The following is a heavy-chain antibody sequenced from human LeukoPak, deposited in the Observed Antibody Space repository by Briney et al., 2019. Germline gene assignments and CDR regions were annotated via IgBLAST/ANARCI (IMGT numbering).Heavy chain of an antibody. CDR1: GYTFTGYY. D-gene: IGHD6-19*01. CDR3: ARDLAFIDSGIAVAGVLR. J-gene: IGHJ4*02. CDR2: INPNSGGT. V-gene: IGHV1-2*02. Sequence: GASVKVSCKASGYTFTGYYMHWVRQAPGQGLEWMGWINPNSGGTNYAQKFQGRVTMTRDTSISTAYMELSRLRSDDTAVYYCARDLAFIDSGIAVAGVLRWGQGTLVTVFS.